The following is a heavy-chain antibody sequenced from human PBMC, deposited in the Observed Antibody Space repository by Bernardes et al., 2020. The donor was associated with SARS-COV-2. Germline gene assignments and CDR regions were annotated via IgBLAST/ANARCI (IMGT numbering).Heavy chain of an antibody. Sequence: ASVKVSCKASGYTFTSYDINWVRQAPGQGLEWMGWMNPKIGSTDYAQKFQGRVSMTRDTSINTAYMELSSLTSDDTAVYYCARGLPYDYDWGSYWGQGTLVTVSS. D-gene: IGHD3-16*01. CDR2: MNPKIGST. J-gene: IGHJ4*02. CDR3: ARGLPYDYDWGSY. CDR1: GYTFTSYD. V-gene: IGHV1-8*01.